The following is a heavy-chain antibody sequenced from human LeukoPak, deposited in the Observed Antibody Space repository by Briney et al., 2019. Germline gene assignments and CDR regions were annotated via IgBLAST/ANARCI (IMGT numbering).Heavy chain of an antibody. CDR1: GYTFSNYG. CDR3: ARSHYDSSGYYYLDY. CDR2: ISSYNDNT. V-gene: IGHV1-18*01. J-gene: IGHJ4*02. Sequence: ASVKVSCKASGYTFSNYGISWVRQAPGQGLEWMGWISSYNDNTNYAQKLQGRVTMTTDTSTSTAYMELRSLRSDDTAVYYCARSHYDSSGYYYLDYWGQGTLVTVSS. D-gene: IGHD3-22*01.